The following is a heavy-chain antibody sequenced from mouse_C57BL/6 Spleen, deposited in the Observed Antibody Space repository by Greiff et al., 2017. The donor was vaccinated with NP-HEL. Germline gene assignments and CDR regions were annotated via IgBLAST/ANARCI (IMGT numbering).Heavy chain of an antibody. V-gene: IGHV1-54*01. Sequence: QVQLQQSGAELVRPGTSVKVSCKASGYAFTNYLIEWVKQRPGQGLEWIGVINPGSGGTNYNEKFKGKATLTADKSSSTAYMQLSSLTSEDSAVYFCARRDVNAMDYWGQGTSVTVSS. CDR3: ARRDVNAMDY. CDR2: INPGSGGT. CDR1: GYAFTNYL. J-gene: IGHJ4*01. D-gene: IGHD3-3*01.